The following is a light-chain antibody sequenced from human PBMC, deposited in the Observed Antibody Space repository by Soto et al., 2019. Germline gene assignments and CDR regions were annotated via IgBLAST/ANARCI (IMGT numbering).Light chain of an antibody. CDR2: TND. CDR3: AAWDDILNGQV. V-gene: IGLV1-44*01. Sequence: QSVLTQPPSASGTPGQRVSISCSGSRSNIGTNTVNWYQQLPGTAPKLLIYTNDERPSGVPDRFSGSKSGTSASLAISGLQSEDEADYYCAAWDDILNGQVFGTGTKLTVL. J-gene: IGLJ1*01. CDR1: RSNIGTNT.